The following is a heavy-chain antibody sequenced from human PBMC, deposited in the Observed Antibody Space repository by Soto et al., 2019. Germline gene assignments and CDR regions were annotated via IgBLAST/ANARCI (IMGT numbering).Heavy chain of an antibody. CDR1: GGSISSSNW. D-gene: IGHD2-8*02. CDR3: ARVLLVSGWSGPWFDP. V-gene: IGHV4-4*02. J-gene: IGHJ5*02. CDR2: IYHSGST. Sequence: QVQLQESGPGLVKPSGTLSLTCAVSGGSISSSNWWRWVRQPPGKGLEWIGEIYHSGSTNYNPSLKGRVTISVDKSKNQFSLKLSSVTAADTAVYYCARVLLVSGWSGPWFDPWGQGTLVTVSS.